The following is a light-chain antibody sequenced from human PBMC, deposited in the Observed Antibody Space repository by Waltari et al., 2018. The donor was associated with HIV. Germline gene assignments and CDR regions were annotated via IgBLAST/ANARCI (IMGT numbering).Light chain of an antibody. CDR3: QQYYTLRST. CDR2: WAS. CDR1: RTVLYNRNY. Sequence: DIVMTQSPDSLAVSLGARATVTCTSSRTVLYNRNYLAWYQQKPGQAPKVLIYWASTRAFGVPDRCSGSGSGTGFSLTISRVQADDVAIYYCQQYYTLRSTFGGGTKIEI. V-gene: IGKV4-1*01. J-gene: IGKJ4*01.